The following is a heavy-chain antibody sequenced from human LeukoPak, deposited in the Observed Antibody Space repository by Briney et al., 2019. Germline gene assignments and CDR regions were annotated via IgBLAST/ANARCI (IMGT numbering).Heavy chain of an antibody. CDR3: ARDRGPGYPFDP. V-gene: IGHV3-33*01. Sequence: PTGGSLRLSCAVSGFTFRGYGMHWVRQAPGKGLEWVAVIWYHGNNKYYADSVKGRFTISRDNSNNTLFLQMNSLRAEDTAVCYCARDRGPGYPFDPWGQGTLVTVSS. J-gene: IGHJ5*02. D-gene: IGHD3-10*01. CDR2: IWYHGNNK. CDR1: GFTFRGYG.